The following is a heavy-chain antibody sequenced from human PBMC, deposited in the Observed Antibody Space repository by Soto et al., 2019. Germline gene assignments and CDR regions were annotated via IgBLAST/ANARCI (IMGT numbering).Heavy chain of an antibody. D-gene: IGHD1-26*01. Sequence: PGGSLRLSCAASGFTFSSYSMNWVRQAPGKGLEWVSSISSSSSYIYYADSVKGRFTISRDNAKNSLYLQMNSLRAEDTAVYYCARGTWRWEPGGYFDYWGQGTLVTVSS. CDR3: ARGTWRWEPGGYFDY. CDR2: ISSSSSYI. J-gene: IGHJ4*02. CDR1: GFTFSSYS. V-gene: IGHV3-21*01.